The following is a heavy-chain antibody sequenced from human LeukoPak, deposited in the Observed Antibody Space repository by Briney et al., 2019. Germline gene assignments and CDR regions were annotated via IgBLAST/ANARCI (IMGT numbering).Heavy chain of an antibody. CDR2: IIPIFGTA. CDR3: ASNPPISFGRPVYYYYMDV. CDR1: GGTFISYA. D-gene: IGHD3/OR15-3a*01. J-gene: IGHJ6*03. Sequence: GASVKVSCKASGGTFISYAISWVRQAPGQGLEWMGGIIPIFGTANYAQKFQGRVTITTDESTSTAYMELSSLRSEDTAVYYCASNPPISFGRPVYYYYMDVWGKGTTVTVSS. V-gene: IGHV1-69*05.